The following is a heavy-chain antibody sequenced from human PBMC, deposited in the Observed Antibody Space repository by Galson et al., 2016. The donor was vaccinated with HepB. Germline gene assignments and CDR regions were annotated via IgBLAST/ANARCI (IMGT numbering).Heavy chain of an antibody. D-gene: IGHD6-19*01. CDR3: ARDDSGGWYGFHYGMDV. Sequence: ETLSLTCTVSGASISGYYLSWIRQPPGKGLEWIGYIYYSGRTNYNPSLKSRVTISVDTSKDQFSLKLSSVTAADTAVYYCARDDSGGWYGFHYGMDVWGQGTTVTVSS. CDR1: GASISGYY. CDR2: IYYSGRT. V-gene: IGHV4-59*01. J-gene: IGHJ6*02.